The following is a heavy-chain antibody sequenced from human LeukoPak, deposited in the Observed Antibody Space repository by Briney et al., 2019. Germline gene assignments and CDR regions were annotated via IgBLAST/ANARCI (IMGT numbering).Heavy chain of an antibody. CDR2: IGSSGGST. CDR1: GFTFSGSA. CDR3: VKDIQLST. J-gene: IGHJ3*01. D-gene: IGHD5-24*01. Sequence: PGRSLRLSCAASGFTFSGSAMSWVRQAPGKGLEWVSLIGSSGGSTYYADSVKGRFTISRDNFNHTLSLQMNSLRVEDTAIYYCVKDIQLSTWGLGTMVTVSS. V-gene: IGHV3-23*01.